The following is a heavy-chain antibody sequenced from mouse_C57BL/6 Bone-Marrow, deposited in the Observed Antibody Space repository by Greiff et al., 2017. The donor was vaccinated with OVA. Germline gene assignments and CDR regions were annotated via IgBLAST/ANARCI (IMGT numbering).Heavy chain of an antibody. J-gene: IGHJ1*03. CDR3: ARGGIYYGYDERLDWYFDV. Sequence: EVKLMESGPELVKPGASVKISCKASGYSFTDYNMNWVKQSNGKSLEWIGVINPNYGTTSYNQKFKGKATLTVDQSSSTAYMQLNSLTSEDSAVYYCARGGIYYGYDERLDWYFDVWGTGTTVTVSS. CDR2: INPNYGTT. V-gene: IGHV1-39*01. D-gene: IGHD2-2*01. CDR1: GYSFTDYN.